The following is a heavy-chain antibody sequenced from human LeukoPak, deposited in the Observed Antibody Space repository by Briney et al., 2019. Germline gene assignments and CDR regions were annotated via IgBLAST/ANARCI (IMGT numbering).Heavy chain of an antibody. CDR3: TRDGWGSVLDL. CDR2: IKEDGARE. D-gene: IGHD2-8*02. J-gene: IGHJ5*02. Sequence: GGSLRLSCAASGFNFGSYWMSWVRQAPGKGLEWVAHIKEDGARENYVDSVKGRFTISRDNAKNALYLQMNNLRAEDTAPYFCTRDGWGSVLDLWGQGTLVTASS. V-gene: IGHV3-7*01. CDR1: GFNFGSYW.